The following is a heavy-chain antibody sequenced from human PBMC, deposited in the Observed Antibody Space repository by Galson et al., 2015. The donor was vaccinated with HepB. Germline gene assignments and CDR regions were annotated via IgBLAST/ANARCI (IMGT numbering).Heavy chain of an antibody. Sequence: SLRLSCAASGFTFSSYAMHWVRQAPGKGLEWVAVISYDGSNKYYADSVKGRFTISRDNSKNTLYLQMNSLRAEDTAVYYCARVSTYYYDSSGPHWGQGTLVTVSS. CDR3: ARVSTYYYDSSGPH. J-gene: IGHJ4*02. V-gene: IGHV3-30-3*01. D-gene: IGHD3-22*01. CDR2: ISYDGSNK. CDR1: GFTFSSYA.